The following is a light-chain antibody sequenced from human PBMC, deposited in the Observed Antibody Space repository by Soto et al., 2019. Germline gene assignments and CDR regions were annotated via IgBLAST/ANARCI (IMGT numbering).Light chain of an antibody. CDR3: QNYDSPLPA. Sequence: TVMTHSPVTLSVSPGHASTLSCRSSQTASSHLAWYQQKPGQAPRLLIYAASTRATGIPVRVSGSGSGTDFTLTIRRLEPEDFLLYYCQNYDSPLPAFGQGTKVDTK. J-gene: IGKJ1*01. CDR2: AAS. V-gene: IGKV3-15*01. CDR1: QTASSH.